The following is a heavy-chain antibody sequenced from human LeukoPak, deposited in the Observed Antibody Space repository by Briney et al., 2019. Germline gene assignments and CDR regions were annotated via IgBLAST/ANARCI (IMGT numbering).Heavy chain of an antibody. CDR1: GFTFGSYA. J-gene: IGHJ6*02. V-gene: IGHV3-30-3*01. CDR2: MSFDGTHI. Sequence: PGGSPRLSCATSGFTFGSYAMHWVRQAPGKGLEWVAVMSFDGTHIYYADSVKGRFTISRDNSKNTLYLQMNSLRAEDTAVYYCARCSGYGMDVWGQGTTVTVSS. CDR3: ARCSGYGMDV. D-gene: IGHD3-10*02.